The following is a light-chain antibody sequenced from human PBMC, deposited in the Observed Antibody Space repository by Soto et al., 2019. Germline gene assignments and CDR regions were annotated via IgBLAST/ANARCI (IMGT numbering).Light chain of an antibody. CDR2: GAS. Sequence: EIVLTQSPGTLSLSPGERATLSCRASQSISSTYLAWYQQKPGQAPRLLIYGASTRATGIPDRFSGSGSGTDFTLIISRLEPEDFAVYYCHHYGSSLWTFGQGSKVEIK. J-gene: IGKJ1*01. V-gene: IGKV3-20*01. CDR1: QSISSTY. CDR3: HHYGSSLWT.